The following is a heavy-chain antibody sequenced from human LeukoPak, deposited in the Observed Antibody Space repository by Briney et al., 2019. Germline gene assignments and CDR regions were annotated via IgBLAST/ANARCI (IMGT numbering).Heavy chain of an antibody. D-gene: IGHD3-22*01. CDR1: GFTFSSYA. J-gene: IGHJ4*02. V-gene: IGHV3-23*01. CDR3: AKEDVYYDSSSYSPLYYFDY. CDR2: ISGSGGST. Sequence: GGSLRLSCAASGFTFSSYAMNWVRQAPGKGLEWVSGISGSGGSTYYADSVKGRFTISRDNSKNTLYLQMNSLRAEDTAVYYCAKEDVYYDSSSYSPLYYFDYWGQGTLVTVSS.